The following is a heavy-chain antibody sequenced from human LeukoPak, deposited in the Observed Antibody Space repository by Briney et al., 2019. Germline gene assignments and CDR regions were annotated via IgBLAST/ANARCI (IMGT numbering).Heavy chain of an antibody. Sequence: PGGSLRLSCAASGFTFDDYAMRWVRQAPGKGLEWVSGISWNSGTIGYADSVKGRFTISRDNAKNSLYLQMSSLRAEDTAVYYCARDIVAAAGTVSGYWGQGTLVTVSS. CDR2: ISWNSGTI. V-gene: IGHV3-9*01. CDR1: GFTFDDYA. CDR3: ARDIVAAAGTVSGY. D-gene: IGHD6-13*01. J-gene: IGHJ4*02.